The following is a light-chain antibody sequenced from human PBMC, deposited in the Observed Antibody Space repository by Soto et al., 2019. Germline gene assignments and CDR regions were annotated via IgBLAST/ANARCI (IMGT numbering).Light chain of an antibody. CDR3: LQDYNSPRT. J-gene: IGKJ2*02. CDR1: QAIGSD. V-gene: IGKV1-6*01. Sequence: AIQMTQSPSSLSASVGDRVTITCRASQAIGSDLTWYQQKPGRAPNLLIFAASNLQSGVPSRFSGSGSGTDFTLTISSLQPEDFATYYCLQDYNSPRTFGQGTKLEIK. CDR2: AAS.